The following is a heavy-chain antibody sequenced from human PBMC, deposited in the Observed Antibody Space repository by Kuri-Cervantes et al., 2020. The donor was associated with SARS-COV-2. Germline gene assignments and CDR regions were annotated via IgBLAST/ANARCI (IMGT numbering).Heavy chain of an antibody. CDR3: ARSEPPRDFWSGYYGSFDY. CDR2: ISSSGNYV. Sequence: GESLKISCAASGFPFNTYTMNWVRQAPGKGLEWVSSISSSGNYVYYADSVTGRFTISRDNARNSLSLQMNSLRAEDTAVYYCARSEPPRDFWSGYYGSFDYWGQGTLVTVSS. J-gene: IGHJ4*02. CDR1: GFPFNTYT. V-gene: IGHV3-21*01. D-gene: IGHD3-3*01.